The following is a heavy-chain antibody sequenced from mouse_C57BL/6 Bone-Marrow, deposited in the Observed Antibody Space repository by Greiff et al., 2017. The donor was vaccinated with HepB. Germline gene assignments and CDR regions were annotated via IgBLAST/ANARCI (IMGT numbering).Heavy chain of an antibody. CDR1: FYSFPYYN. CDR2: INPNYGTT. D-gene: IGHD1-1*01. CDR3: ARYYYGEGYAMDY. V-gene: IGHV1-39*01. J-gene: IGHJ4*01. Sequence: SFYSFPYYNINFFNHINLNILELILVINPNYGTTSYNQKFKGKATLTVDQSSSTAYMQLNSLTSEDSAVYYCARYYYGEGYAMDYWGQGTSVTVSS.